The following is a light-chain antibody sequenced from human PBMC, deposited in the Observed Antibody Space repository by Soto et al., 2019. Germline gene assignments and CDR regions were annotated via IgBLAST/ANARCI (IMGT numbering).Light chain of an antibody. J-gene: IGKJ1*01. Sequence: VLMTWSPSTLFASVGDRVTITCRASQSISSWLAWYQQKPGKAPKLLIYDASSLESGVPSRFSGSGSGTEFTLTISSLQPDDFATYYCQQYNSYPSTFGQGTKV. CDR1: QSISSW. CDR2: DAS. CDR3: QQYNSYPST. V-gene: IGKV1-5*01.